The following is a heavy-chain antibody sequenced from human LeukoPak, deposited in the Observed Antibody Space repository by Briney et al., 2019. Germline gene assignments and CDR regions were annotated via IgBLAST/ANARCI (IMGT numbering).Heavy chain of an antibody. CDR1: GFTFSNYA. D-gene: IGHD6-6*01. J-gene: IGHJ4*02. V-gene: IGHV3-23*01. CDR3: AKDHDIAARVSIFDY. Sequence: GGSLRLSCAASGFTFSNYAMNWVRQAPGKGLEWVSVIVGSDDDTYYADSVKGRFTISRDNSKNTLYLQMNSLRAEDTAVYYCAKDHDIAARVSIFDYWGQGTLVTVSS. CDR2: IVGSDDDT.